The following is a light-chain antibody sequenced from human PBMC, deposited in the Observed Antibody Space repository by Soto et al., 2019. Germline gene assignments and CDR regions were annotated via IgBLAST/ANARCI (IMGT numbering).Light chain of an antibody. V-gene: IGKV3-20*01. Sequence: EIVLTQSPGTLSLSPGERATLSCRASQSVSNYLAWYQRKPGQAPRLLIYGASSRATGIPDRFSGSGSGTDFTLTISRLEPEDFAVYYCQQYGGSPQTFGQGTKV. J-gene: IGKJ1*01. CDR3: QQYGGSPQT. CDR1: QSVSNY. CDR2: GAS.